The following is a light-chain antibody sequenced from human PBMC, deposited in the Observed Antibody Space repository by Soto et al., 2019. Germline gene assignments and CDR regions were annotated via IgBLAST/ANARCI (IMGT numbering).Light chain of an antibody. Sequence: DIQMTQSPSTLSASIGDRVAITCRASDNIGPWVAWYQQKPGKAPKLLIYKASTLETGAPSRFAGSGSGTGLTLTITRLQPDDFATYYCQHYNSSSRTFGQGTKVEV. V-gene: IGKV1-5*03. CDR2: KAS. CDR3: QHYNSSSRT. CDR1: DNIGPW. J-gene: IGKJ1*01.